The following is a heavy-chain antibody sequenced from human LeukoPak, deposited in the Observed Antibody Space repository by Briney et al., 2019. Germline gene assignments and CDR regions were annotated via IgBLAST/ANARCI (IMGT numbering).Heavy chain of an antibody. CDR2: ISWNSGSI. J-gene: IGHJ4*02. D-gene: IGHD6-19*01. V-gene: IGHV3-9*01. CDR1: GFTLDDYA. CDR3: AKDLVAGILPAFDY. Sequence: GRSLRLSCAASGFTLDDYAMHWVRHAPGKGLEWVSGISWNSGSIGYADSVKGRFTISRDNAKNSLYLQMNSLRAEDTALYYCAKDLVAGILPAFDYWGQGTLVTVSS.